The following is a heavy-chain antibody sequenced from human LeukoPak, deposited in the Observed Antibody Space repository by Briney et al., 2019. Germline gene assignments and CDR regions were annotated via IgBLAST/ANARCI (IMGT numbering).Heavy chain of an antibody. CDR2: VDGGGGST. CDR3: AKKAFSTGWTHFDY. J-gene: IGHJ4*02. V-gene: IGHV3-23*01. Sequence: PGGSLRLSCAASGFMFKNYGMSWVRQAPGKWLEWVSAVDGGGGSTYYADSVKGRFTISRDNSKNTLFLQMNSLRADDTAVYYCAKKAFSTGWTHFDYWGQGLLVTVSS. D-gene: IGHD6-19*01. CDR1: GFMFKNYG.